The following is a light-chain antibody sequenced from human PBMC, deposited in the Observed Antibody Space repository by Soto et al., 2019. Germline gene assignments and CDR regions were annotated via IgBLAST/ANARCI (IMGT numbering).Light chain of an antibody. Sequence: ALAQPASVSGSPGQSITISCTGTSSDVGGYTYVSWYQQHPGKAPKLMIFEVSNRPSGVSNRFSGSKSGNTASLTISGLQAEDEADYYCSSYTSRNTLYVFGTGTKVTVL. J-gene: IGLJ1*01. V-gene: IGLV2-14*01. CDR2: EVS. CDR3: SSYTSRNTLYV. CDR1: SSDVGGYTY.